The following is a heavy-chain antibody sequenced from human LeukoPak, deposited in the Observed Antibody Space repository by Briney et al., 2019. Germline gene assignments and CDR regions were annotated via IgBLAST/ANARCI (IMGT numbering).Heavy chain of an antibody. CDR3: ARNDRGAFDI. D-gene: IGHD3-22*01. V-gene: IGHV3-53*01. J-gene: IGHJ3*02. CDR1: GFTVSRNY. CDR2: ISSGGNT. Sequence: PGGSLRLSCAASGFTVSRNYMSWVRQAPGKGLEWVSVISSGGNTYYTDSVKGRFTISRDNSKNTLYLQMSILRVEDTAVYYCARNDRGAFDIWGQGTMVTVSS.